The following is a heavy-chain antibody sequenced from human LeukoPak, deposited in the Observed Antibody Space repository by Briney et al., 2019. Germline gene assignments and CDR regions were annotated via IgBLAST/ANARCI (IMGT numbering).Heavy chain of an antibody. V-gene: IGHV4-59*08. Sequence: SETLSLTCTVSCGSISSYYWSWIRQPPGKGLEWIVYIYYSGSTNYNPSLKSRVTISVDTSKNQFSLKLSSVTAADTAVYYCATHRSNDYGDPDDAFDIWGQGTMVTVSS. CDR1: CGSISSYY. CDR2: IYYSGST. J-gene: IGHJ3*02. CDR3: ATHRSNDYGDPDDAFDI. D-gene: IGHD4-17*01.